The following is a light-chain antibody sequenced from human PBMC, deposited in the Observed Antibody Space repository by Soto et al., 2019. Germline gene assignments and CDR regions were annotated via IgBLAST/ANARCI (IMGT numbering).Light chain of an antibody. CDR2: DAS. V-gene: IGKV1-5*01. CDR3: QQYNSYPWT. CDR1: QSISSW. Sequence: DIQMAQSPSTLAASLGDRFTITCRASQSISSWLAWYQQKPGKAPNLLIYDASTLESGVPARFSGGDSGTEFTLTISSLQPDDFTTFYCQQYNSYPWTFGQGAKVDIK. J-gene: IGKJ1*01.